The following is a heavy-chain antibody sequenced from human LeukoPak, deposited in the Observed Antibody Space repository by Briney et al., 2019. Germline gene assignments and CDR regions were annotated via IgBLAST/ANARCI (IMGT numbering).Heavy chain of an antibody. D-gene: IGHD3-10*01. CDR1: GYSISSGYY. J-gene: IGHJ5*02. CDR2: IYHSGST. V-gene: IGHV4-38-2*02. CDR3: ARVLRQIGGWFDP. Sequence: SETLSLTCTVSGYSISSGYYWGWIRQPPGKGLEWIGSIYHSGSTYYNPSLKSRVTISVDTSKNQFSLKLSSVTAADTAVYYCARVLRQIGGWFDPWGQGTLVTVSS.